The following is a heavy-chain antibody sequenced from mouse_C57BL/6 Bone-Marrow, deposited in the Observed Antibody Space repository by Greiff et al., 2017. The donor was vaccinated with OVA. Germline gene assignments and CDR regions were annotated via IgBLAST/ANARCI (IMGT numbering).Heavy chain of an antibody. CDR1: GYSFTDYN. CDR2: INPNYGTT. Sequence: EVQLQQSGPELVKPGASVKISCKASGYSFTDYNMNWVKQSNGKSLEWIGVINPNYGTTSYNQKFKGKATLTVYQSSSTAYMQHNSLTSEDSAVYYCAFYYGSSYRYFDVWGTGTTVTVSS. V-gene: IGHV1-39*01. CDR3: AFYYGSSYRYFDV. J-gene: IGHJ1*03. D-gene: IGHD1-1*01.